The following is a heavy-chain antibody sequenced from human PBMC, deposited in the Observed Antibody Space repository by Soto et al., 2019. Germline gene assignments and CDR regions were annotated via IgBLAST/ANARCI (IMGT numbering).Heavy chain of an antibody. CDR3: AKDQRKPAIFGVVTLS. CDR1: GFNFSRFA. D-gene: IGHD3-3*01. J-gene: IGHJ5*02. V-gene: IGHV3-23*01. CDR2: ISGSGQTT. Sequence: GGSLRLSFGGSGFNFSRFAISGGRQVPGKGLEWVSAISGSGQTTYYADSVKGRFTVSRDNSNNTLYLQMNSLRAEDTAVYYCAKDQRKPAIFGVVTLSWGQGTLVTVSS.